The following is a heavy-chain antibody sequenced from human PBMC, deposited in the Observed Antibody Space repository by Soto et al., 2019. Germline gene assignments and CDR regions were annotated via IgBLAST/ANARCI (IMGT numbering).Heavy chain of an antibody. CDR2: ISGSGGST. V-gene: IGHV3-23*01. CDR1: GFTFSSYA. Sequence: EVQLLESGGGLVQPGGSLRLSCAASGFTFSSYAMSWVRQAPGKGLEWVSAISGSGGSTYYADSVKGRFTISRDNSKNKLYLQMNSLRAEDTAVYYCAKTRYSSGWYEERSDYWGQGTLVTVSS. J-gene: IGHJ4*02. D-gene: IGHD6-19*01. CDR3: AKTRYSSGWYEERSDY.